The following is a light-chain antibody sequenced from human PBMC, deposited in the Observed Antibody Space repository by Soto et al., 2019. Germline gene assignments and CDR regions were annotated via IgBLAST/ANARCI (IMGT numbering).Light chain of an antibody. CDR2: EGI. CDR3: CSCAGSSSVV. V-gene: IGLV2-23*01. CDR1: SSDVGSYNL. Sequence: QSALTQPASVSGSPGQSITISCTGTSSDVGSYNLVSWYQQHPGKAPKLMIYEGIKRPSGVSNRFSGSKSGNTASLTISGLQAEDEADYYCCSCAGSSSVVFGGGTKLTVL. J-gene: IGLJ2*01.